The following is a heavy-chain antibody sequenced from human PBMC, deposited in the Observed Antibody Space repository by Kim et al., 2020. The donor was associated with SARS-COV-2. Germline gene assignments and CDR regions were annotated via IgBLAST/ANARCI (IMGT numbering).Heavy chain of an antibody. CDR3: VKDSRFQFRNFDS. J-gene: IGHJ4*02. CDR1: GFTFTSFA. V-gene: IGHV3-23*01. Sequence: GGSLRLSCAASGFTFTSFAMNWVRQAPGKGLEWVSGVSGTAAITGYADSVQGRFTISRDNSKNTLWLQMTSLRAEDTALYYCVKDSRFQFRNFDSCGQGT. CDR2: VSGTAAIT.